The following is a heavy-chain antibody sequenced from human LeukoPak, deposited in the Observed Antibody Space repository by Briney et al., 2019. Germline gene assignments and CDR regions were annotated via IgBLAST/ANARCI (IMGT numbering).Heavy chain of an antibody. CDR1: GGSISSYY. Sequence: SETLSLTCTVSGGSISSYYWSWIRQPAGKGLEWIGRIYTSGSPNYNPSLKSRVTMSVDTSKNQFSLKLSSVTAADTAVYYCARGPSFFYDSSGYHAYWGQGTLVTVSS. J-gene: IGHJ4*02. V-gene: IGHV4-4*07. CDR2: IYTSGSP. D-gene: IGHD3-22*01. CDR3: ARGPSFFYDSSGYHAY.